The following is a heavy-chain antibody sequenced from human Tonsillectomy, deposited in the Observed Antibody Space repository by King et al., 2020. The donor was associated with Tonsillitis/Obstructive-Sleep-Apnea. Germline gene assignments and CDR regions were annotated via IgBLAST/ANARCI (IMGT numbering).Heavy chain of an antibody. V-gene: IGHV4-34*01. D-gene: IGHD4-17*01. CDR1: GGSFSGYY. CDR2: INHSGST. CDR3: ARGGAMPTVTGEGTGCDP. J-gene: IGHJ5*02. Sequence: VQLQQWGAGLLKPSETLSLTCAVYGGSFSGYYWSWIRQSPGKGLEGIGEINHSGSTNYNPSLESRVTISVATSKNQFSLKLGSVTAAATAVYFCARGGAMPTVTGEGTGCDPWGQGTLVTVSS.